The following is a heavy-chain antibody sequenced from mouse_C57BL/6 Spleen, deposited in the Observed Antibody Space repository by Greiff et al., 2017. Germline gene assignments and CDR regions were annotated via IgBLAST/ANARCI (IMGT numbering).Heavy chain of an antibody. CDR2: IYPRSGNT. CDR1: GYTFTSYG. J-gene: IGHJ4*01. Sequence: QVHVKQSGAELARPGASVKLSCKASGYTFTSYGISWVKQRTGQGLEWIGEIYPRSGNTYYNEKFKGKATLTADKSSSTAYMELRSLTSEDSAVYFCARGHHSFYYAMDYWGQGTSVTVSS. D-gene: IGHD1-1*01. V-gene: IGHV1-81*01. CDR3: ARGHHSFYYAMDY.